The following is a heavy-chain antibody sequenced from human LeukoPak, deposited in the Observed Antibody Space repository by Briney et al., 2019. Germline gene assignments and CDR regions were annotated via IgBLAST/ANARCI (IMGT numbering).Heavy chain of an antibody. CDR1: GFTFSSYC. J-gene: IGHJ3*02. V-gene: IGHV3-74*01. CDR3: TRGAWEFRDSFDI. Sequence: QAGGSLRLSCAASGFTFSSYCMNCVRQVPGKGLVWVSRISIDGSNTNYAESVKGRFTISRDNAKNTLYLKMNSLRAEDTALYYCTRGAWEFRDSFDIWGQGTMVTVSS. D-gene: IGHD1-26*01. CDR2: ISIDGSNT.